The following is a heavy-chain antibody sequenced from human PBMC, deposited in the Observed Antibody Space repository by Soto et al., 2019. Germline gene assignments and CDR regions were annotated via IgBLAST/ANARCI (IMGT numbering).Heavy chain of an antibody. D-gene: IGHD6-13*01. CDR2: ISPNNGNT. V-gene: IGHV1-18*01. CDR1: GYIFTTYG. J-gene: IGHJ4*02. CDR3: ARDRVEAALGTFDQ. Sequence: QVHLVQSGADVKKPGASVRVSCKASGYIFTTYGISWVRQAPGQGFEWLGWISPNNGNTNYGQKFQGRVTITTDTSTSTAYMDLRNLRSDDTAVYYCARDRVEAALGTFDQWGQGTLVTVSS.